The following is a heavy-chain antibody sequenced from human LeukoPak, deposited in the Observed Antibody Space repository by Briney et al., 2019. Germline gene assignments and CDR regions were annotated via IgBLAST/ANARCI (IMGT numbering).Heavy chain of an antibody. CDR3: ARGRGYSGYDHFDY. Sequence: GGSLRLSCAASGFTASSNYMSWVRQAPGKGLEWVSVIYSGGSTYYADSVKGRFTISRDNSKNTLYLQMNSLRAEDTAVYYCARGRGYSGYDHFDYWGQGTLVTVSS. J-gene: IGHJ4*02. CDR1: GFTASSNY. CDR2: IYSGGST. D-gene: IGHD5-12*01. V-gene: IGHV3-53*01.